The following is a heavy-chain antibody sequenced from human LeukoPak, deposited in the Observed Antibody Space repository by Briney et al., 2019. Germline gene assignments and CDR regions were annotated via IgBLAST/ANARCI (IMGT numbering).Heavy chain of an antibody. CDR1: GFSLISYN. Sequence: PGRSLRLSCAASGFSLISYNMNWVRQAPGKGLEWVSSISSTSSHIYYADSVKGRFTISRDNAKNSLYLQMNSLRAEDTAVYYCAKDLVGSYWYFDLWGRGTLVTVSS. D-gene: IGHD2-15*01. CDR2: ISSTSSHI. V-gene: IGHV3-21*04. CDR3: AKDLVGSYWYFDL. J-gene: IGHJ2*01.